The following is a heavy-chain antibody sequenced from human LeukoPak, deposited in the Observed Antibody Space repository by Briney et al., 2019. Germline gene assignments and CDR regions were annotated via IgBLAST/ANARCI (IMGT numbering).Heavy chain of an antibody. V-gene: IGHV1-18*01. CDR3: ARSGRGTYYYFDL. CDR2: ISGSNGNT. Sequence: ASVKVSCKASSYTFTRYGISWVRQAPGQGLEWMGWISGSNGNTNYAQKFQGRVSMTADTSTSTAYMELRSLRSDDTAVYYCARSGRGTYYYFDLWGQGTLVTVSS. CDR1: SYTFTRYG. J-gene: IGHJ4*02. D-gene: IGHD1-26*01.